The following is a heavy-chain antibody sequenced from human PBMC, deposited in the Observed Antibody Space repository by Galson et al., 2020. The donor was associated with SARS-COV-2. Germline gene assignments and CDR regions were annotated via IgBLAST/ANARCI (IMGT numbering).Heavy chain of an antibody. Sequence: SETLSLTCTVSGGSISSSSYYWGWIRQPPGKGLEWIGSIYYSGSTYYNPSLKSRVTISVDTSKNQFSLKLSSVTAAGTAVYYCARQGVLRYVDWLLKDDAFDIWGQGTMVTVSS. CDR3: ARQGVLRYVDWLLKDDAFDI. CDR1: GGSISSSSYY. D-gene: IGHD3-9*01. J-gene: IGHJ3*02. CDR2: IYYSGST. V-gene: IGHV4-39*01.